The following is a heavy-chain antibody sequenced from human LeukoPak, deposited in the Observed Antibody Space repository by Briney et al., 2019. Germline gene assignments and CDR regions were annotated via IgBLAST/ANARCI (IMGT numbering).Heavy chain of an antibody. V-gene: IGHV3-30*04. CDR3: ARGRLPAHYFDY. Sequence: GGSLRLSCAASAFIFSSYAMRWVRQAPGKGLEWVAVVSKDGDNEYYADSVTGRFTISRDNSRNTLYLQMNSLRGDDTAVYYCARGRLPAHYFDYWGQGTLVTVSS. J-gene: IGHJ4*02. D-gene: IGHD2-2*01. CDR1: AFIFSSYA. CDR2: VSKDGDNE.